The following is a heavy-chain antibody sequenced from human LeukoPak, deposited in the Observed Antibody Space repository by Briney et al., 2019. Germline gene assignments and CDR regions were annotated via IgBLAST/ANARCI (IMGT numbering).Heavy chain of an antibody. CDR2: IYYSGST. CDR3: ARVVDGSGYFDY. CDR1: GCSISSGDYY. D-gene: IGHD3-10*01. J-gene: IGHJ4*02. V-gene: IGHV4-30-4*08. Sequence: SQTLSLTCTVSGCSISSGDYYRSWIRQPPGKGLEWIGYIYYSGSTYYNPSLKSRVTISVDTSKNQFSLKLSSVTAADTAVYYCARVVDGSGYFDYWGQGTLVTVSS.